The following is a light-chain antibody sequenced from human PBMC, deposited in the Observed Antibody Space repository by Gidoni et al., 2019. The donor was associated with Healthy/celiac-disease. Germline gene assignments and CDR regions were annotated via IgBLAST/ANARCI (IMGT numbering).Light chain of an antibody. CDR1: ALPKKY. CDR3: LSADSSAPGWV. Sequence: SYELTQPPSVSVSLGQMARITCSGEALPKKYAYWYQQKPGQFPVLVIYKDSERPSGIPERFSGSSSGTIVTLTISGVQAEDEADYYCLSADSSAPGWVFGGGTKLTVL. CDR2: KDS. J-gene: IGLJ3*02. V-gene: IGLV3-16*01.